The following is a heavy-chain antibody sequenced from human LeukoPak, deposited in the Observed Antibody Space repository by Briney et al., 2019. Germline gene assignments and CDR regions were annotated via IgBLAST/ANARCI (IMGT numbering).Heavy chain of an antibody. Sequence: PSETLSLTCTVSGGSISSGGYYWSWIRQLPGKGLEWIGYIYNTGSTYYNPSLQSRVTVSVGTSKNQFSLKLSSVTAADTAVYYCARKGNGIYYFDYWGQGTLVTVSS. J-gene: IGHJ4*02. D-gene: IGHD2/OR15-2a*01. CDR3: ARKGNGIYYFDY. CDR1: GGSISSGGYY. V-gene: IGHV4-31*03. CDR2: IYNTGST.